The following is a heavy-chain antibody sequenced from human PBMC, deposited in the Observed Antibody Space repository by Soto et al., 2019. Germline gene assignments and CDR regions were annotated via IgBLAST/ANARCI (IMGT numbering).Heavy chain of an antibody. V-gene: IGHV4-30-2*01. CDR1: GGSIGSGGYF. Sequence: SETLSLTCAVSGGSIGSGGYFWSWIRQPPGKGLEWIGCIYHSGSTYYNPSLKSRVTISVDTSKNQFSLKLSSVTAADTAVYYCARDVMGYDILTGYPFYYYYYGMDVWGQGTTVTVSS. CDR3: ARDVMGYDILTGYPFYYYYYGMDV. CDR2: IYHSGST. D-gene: IGHD3-9*01. J-gene: IGHJ6*02.